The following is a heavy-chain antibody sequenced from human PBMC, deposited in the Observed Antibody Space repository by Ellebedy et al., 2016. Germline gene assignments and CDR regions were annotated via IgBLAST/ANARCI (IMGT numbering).Heavy chain of an antibody. CDR1: GFTFSSYS. CDR3: AKGTFSTSSFFDC. D-gene: IGHD6-6*01. J-gene: IGHJ4*02. Sequence: GGSLRLSXAGSGFTFSSYSMTWVRQAPGKGLEWVAAVSYDGNYQYYGDSVKGRFTISRDNSKNTLYLQMNSLRAGNTAVYYCAKGTFSTSSFFDCWGQGILVTVSS. V-gene: IGHV3-30*18. CDR2: VSYDGNYQ.